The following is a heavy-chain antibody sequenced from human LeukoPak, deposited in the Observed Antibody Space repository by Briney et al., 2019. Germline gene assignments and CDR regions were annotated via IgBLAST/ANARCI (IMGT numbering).Heavy chain of an antibody. D-gene: IGHD3-22*01. CDR2: ISGSGGST. CDR3: ATRNYYDSRGFYWYYFDY. CDR1: GFTFSNYA. J-gene: IGHJ4*02. V-gene: IGHV3-23*01. Sequence: PGGSLRLSCAASGFTFSNYAMSWVRQAPGKGLEWVSGISGSGGSTNYADSVKGRITISRDNSKNTLFLQMNSLRAEDTAIYYCATRNYYDSRGFYWYYFDYWGQGTLVTVSS.